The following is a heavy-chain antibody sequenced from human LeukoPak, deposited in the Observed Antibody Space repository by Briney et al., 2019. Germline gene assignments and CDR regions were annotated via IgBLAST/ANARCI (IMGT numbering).Heavy chain of an antibody. CDR1: GFTFSSYA. CDR2: ISGSGGST. J-gene: IGHJ4*02. CDR3: VKVSPNYYGSGSYQTLDY. D-gene: IGHD3-10*01. V-gene: IGHV3-23*01. Sequence: GGSLRLSCAASGFTFSSYAMSWVRQTPGKGLEWVSTISGSGGSTFYADSVKGRFTISRDNPKNTVDLQMNSLRAEDTAVYYCVKVSPNYYGSGSYQTLDYWGQGTLVTVSS.